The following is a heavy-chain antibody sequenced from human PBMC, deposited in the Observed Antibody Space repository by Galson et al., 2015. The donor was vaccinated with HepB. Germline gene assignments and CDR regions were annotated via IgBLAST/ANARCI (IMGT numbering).Heavy chain of an antibody. Sequence: QSGAEVKKPGESLRISCKGSGYSFTSYWISWVRQMPGKGLEWMGRIDPSDSYTNYSPSFQGHVTISADKSISTAYLQWSSLKASDTAMYYCARRGLYCSGGSCYGTIDHWGQGTLVTVSS. V-gene: IGHV5-10-1*01. CDR2: IDPSDSYT. J-gene: IGHJ4*02. D-gene: IGHD2-15*01. CDR1: GYSFTSYW. CDR3: ARRGLYCSGGSCYGTIDH.